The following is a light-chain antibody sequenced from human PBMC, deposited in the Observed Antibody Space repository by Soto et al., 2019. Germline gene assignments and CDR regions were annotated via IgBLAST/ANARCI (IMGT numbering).Light chain of an antibody. V-gene: IGKV1-5*01. CDR3: QQYDGYPYT. CDR2: DAS. CDR1: QSVSNS. Sequence: DIQLTQSPSTLSTSVGDRVTTTCRASQSVSNSLAWYQQNPGKAPKLLIYDASSLETGAPSRFSGSGSGTEFTLTISSLQPDDFATYYCQQYDGYPYTFGQGTRLEIK. J-gene: IGKJ2*01.